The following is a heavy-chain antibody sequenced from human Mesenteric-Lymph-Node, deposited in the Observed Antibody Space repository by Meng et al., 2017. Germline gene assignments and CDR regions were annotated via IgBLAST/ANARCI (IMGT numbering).Heavy chain of an antibody. CDR3: ACTVTYYYYYGMDV. CDR1: GYTFTSYD. D-gene: IGHD4-17*01. V-gene: IGHV1-8*01. Sequence: ASVKVSCKASGYTFTSYDINWVRQSAGQGLEWMGWMNPSGDRAVYAQKFQGRLSMTRDTSTSTLYMELSSLRSEDTAVYYCACTVTYYYYYGMDVWGQGTTVTVSS. CDR2: MNPSGDRA. J-gene: IGHJ6*02.